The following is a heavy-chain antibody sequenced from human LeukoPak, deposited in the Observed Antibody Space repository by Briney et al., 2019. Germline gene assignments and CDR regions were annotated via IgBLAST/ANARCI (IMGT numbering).Heavy chain of an antibody. CDR2: IIPIFGTA. Sequence: SVNVSCKASGYTFTSYYMHWVRQAPGQGLEWMGGIIPIFGTANYAQKFQGRVTITADESTSTAYMELSSLRSEDTAVYYCARLNNWFDPWGQGTLVTVSS. CDR1: GYTFTSYY. V-gene: IGHV1-69*13. J-gene: IGHJ5*02. CDR3: ARLNNWFDP.